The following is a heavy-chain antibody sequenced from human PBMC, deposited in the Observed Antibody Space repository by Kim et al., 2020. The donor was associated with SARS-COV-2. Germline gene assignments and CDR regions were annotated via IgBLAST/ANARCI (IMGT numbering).Heavy chain of an antibody. D-gene: IGHD3-3*01. CDR3: ARDRRITIFGVVTHGYYYYYMDV. V-gene: IGHV1-18*01. J-gene: IGHJ6*03. CDR1: GYTFTSYG. Sequence: ASVKVSCKASGYTFTSYGISWVRQAPGQGLEWMGWISAYNGNTNCAQKLQGRVTMTTDTSTSTAYMELRSLRSDDTAVYYCARDRRITIFGVVTHGYYYYYMDVWGKGTTVTVAS. CDR2: ISAYNGNT.